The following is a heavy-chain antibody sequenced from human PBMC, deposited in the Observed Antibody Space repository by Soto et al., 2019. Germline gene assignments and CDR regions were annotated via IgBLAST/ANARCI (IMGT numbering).Heavy chain of an antibody. Sequence: GGSLRLSCAASGFTFSSYGMHWVRQAPGKGLEWVAVIWYDGSNKYYADSVKGRFTISRDNSKNTLYLQMNSLRAEDTAVYYCVSSGYERYWYFDLWGRGTLVTVSS. CDR1: GFTFSSYG. CDR2: IWYDGSNK. J-gene: IGHJ2*01. CDR3: VSSGYERYWYFDL. D-gene: IGHD5-12*01. V-gene: IGHV3-33*01.